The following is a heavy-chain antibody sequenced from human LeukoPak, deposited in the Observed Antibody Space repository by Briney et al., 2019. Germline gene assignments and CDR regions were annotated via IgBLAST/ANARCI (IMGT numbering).Heavy chain of an antibody. J-gene: IGHJ3*02. V-gene: IGHV3-21*01. CDR1: GFTFSSYS. D-gene: IGHD6-19*01. CDR3: ASVIAVDAFDI. Sequence: GGSLRLSCAASGFTFSSYSMNWVRQAPGKGLEWVSSISSSSSYIYYADSVKGRFTISRDNAKNSLYLQMNSLRAEDTAVYYCASVIAVDAFDIWGQGTMVTVSS. CDR2: ISSSSSYI.